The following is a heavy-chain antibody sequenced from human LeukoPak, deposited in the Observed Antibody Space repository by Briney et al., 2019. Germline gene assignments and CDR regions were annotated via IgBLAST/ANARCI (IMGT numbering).Heavy chain of an antibody. CDR3: ARIRDSSSWYLGYFDY. V-gene: IGHV1-69*06. Sequence: GASVKVSCKASGGTFSSYAISWVRQAPGQGLEWMGGIIPIFGTANYAQKFQGRVTITADKSTSTAYMELGSLRSEDTAVYYCARIRDSSSWYLGYFDYWGQGTLVIVSS. J-gene: IGHJ4*02. CDR1: GGTFSSYA. D-gene: IGHD6-13*01. CDR2: IIPIFGTA.